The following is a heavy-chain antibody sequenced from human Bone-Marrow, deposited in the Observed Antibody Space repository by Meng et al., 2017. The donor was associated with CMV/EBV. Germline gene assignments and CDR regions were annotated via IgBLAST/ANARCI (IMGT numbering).Heavy chain of an antibody. V-gene: IGHV3-21*01. D-gene: IGHD3-16*01. J-gene: IGHJ6*01. CDR2: ISSSSSYI. Sequence: GESLKISCAASGFTFSSYSMNWVRQAPGKGLEWVSSISSSSSYIYYADSVKGRFTISRDNAKNSLYLQMNSLRAEDTAVYYCARGEGEDYYYYGMDVWGQGTTVTVSS. CDR1: GFTFSSYS. CDR3: ARGEGEDYYYYGMDV.